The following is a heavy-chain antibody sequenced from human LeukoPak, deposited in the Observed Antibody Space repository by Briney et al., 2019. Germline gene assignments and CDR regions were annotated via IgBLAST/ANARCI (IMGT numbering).Heavy chain of an antibody. V-gene: IGHV4-39*01. D-gene: IGHD2-2*01. CDR3: ASHGEKYQLLPFGP. Sequence: KPSENLSLTCTVSGGSISSSSYYWGWIRQPPGKGLEWIGSIYYSGSTYYNPSLKSRVTISVDTSKNQFSLKLSSVTAADTAVYYCASHGEKYQLLPFGPWGKRTLVTVSS. CDR2: IYYSGST. J-gene: IGHJ5*02. CDR1: GGSISSSSYY.